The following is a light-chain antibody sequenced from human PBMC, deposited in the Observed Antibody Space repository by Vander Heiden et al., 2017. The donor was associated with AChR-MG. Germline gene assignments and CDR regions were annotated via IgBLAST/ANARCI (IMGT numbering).Light chain of an antibody. Sequence: SYELTQPLSASVAMGQTARITGGGNNIGSTSVQWYQEKPGQGPVLVIYRDNNRAPGSPERCTGSNSGNTATLTISRAQAGDEAGYYCQVWDSSNWVFGGGTKLTVL. J-gene: IGLJ3*02. CDR3: QVWDSSNWV. V-gene: IGLV3-9*01. CDR1: NIGSTS. CDR2: RDN.